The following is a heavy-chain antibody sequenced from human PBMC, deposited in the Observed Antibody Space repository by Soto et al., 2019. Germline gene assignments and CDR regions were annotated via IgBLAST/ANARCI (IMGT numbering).Heavy chain of an antibody. J-gene: IGHJ6*02. D-gene: IGHD3-10*01. CDR3: ATGVRGVTYYGMDV. Sequence: EVQLVESGGGLVQPGGSLRLSCAASGFTFSSYEMNWVRQAPGKGLEWVSYISSSGSTIYYADSVKGRFTISRDNAKNSLYLQMNSLRAEDTAVYYCATGVRGVTYYGMDVWGQGTTVTVSS. CDR1: GFTFSSYE. CDR2: ISSSGSTI. V-gene: IGHV3-48*03.